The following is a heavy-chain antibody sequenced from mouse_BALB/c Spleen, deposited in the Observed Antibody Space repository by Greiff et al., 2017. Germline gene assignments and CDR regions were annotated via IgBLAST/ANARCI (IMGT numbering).Heavy chain of an antibody. J-gene: IGHJ3*01. CDR2: IYPGDGDT. D-gene: IGHD2-1*01. V-gene: IGHV1-82*01. CDR1: GYAFSSSW. Sequence: QVQLKQSGPELVKPGASVKISCKASGYAFSSSWMNWVKQRPGQGLEWIGRIYPGDGDTNYNGKFKGKATLTADKSSSTAYMQLSSLTSVDSAVYFCARDSPRGNPFAYWGQGTLVTVSA. CDR3: ARDSPRGNPFAY.